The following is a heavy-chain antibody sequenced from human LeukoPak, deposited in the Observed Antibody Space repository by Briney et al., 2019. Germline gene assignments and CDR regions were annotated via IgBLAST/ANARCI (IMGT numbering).Heavy chain of an antibody. D-gene: IGHD3-22*01. CDR2: IYYSGST. Sequence: WGTLSLTCTVSGGSISSYYWSWIRQPPGKGLEWIGYIYYSGSTNYNPSLKSRVTISVDTSKNQFSLKLSSVTAADTAVYYCARHLTYYYDSSGYYYDYWGQGTLVTVSS. CDR1: GGSISSYY. CDR3: ARHLTYYYDSSGYYYDY. J-gene: IGHJ4*02. V-gene: IGHV4-59*08.